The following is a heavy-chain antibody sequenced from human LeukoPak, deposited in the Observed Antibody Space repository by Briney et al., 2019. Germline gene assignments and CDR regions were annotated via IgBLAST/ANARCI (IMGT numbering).Heavy chain of an antibody. CDR2: IITIFGTA. CDR1: GGTFTSYA. Sequence: SVWVSSTASGGTFTSYAISCVRQAPGQGVEWVGGIITIFGTANYAQKIQGRGTITTDESTSTAYLELSSLRSEDTAVYYCARETPGGITGTTLGYWGQGTLVTVSS. CDR3: ARETPGGITGTTLGY. J-gene: IGHJ4*02. V-gene: IGHV1-69*05. D-gene: IGHD1-20*01.